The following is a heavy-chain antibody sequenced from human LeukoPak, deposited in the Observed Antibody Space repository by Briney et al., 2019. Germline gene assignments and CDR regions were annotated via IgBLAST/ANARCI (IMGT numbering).Heavy chain of an antibody. J-gene: IGHJ4*02. D-gene: IGHD1-26*01. CDR3: ARGTLVAVRSVGATSLGY. CDR2: MSPNSGNT. Sequence: ASVKVSCKASGYTFTSYDINWVRQATGQGLEWMGWMSPNSGNTGYAQKFQGRVTMTRNSSISTAYMELSSLRSEDTAVYYCARGTLVAVRSVGATSLGYWGQGTLVTVSS. CDR1: GYTFTSYD. V-gene: IGHV1-8*01.